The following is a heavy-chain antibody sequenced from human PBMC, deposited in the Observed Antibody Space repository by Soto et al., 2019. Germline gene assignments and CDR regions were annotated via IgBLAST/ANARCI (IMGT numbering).Heavy chain of an antibody. CDR3: ARDSFHCSGASCQSIPYYYGMEV. V-gene: IGHV3-30-3*01. D-gene: IGHD2-15*01. Sequence: WGSLRLSCAASGFTFSSYAMHWVRQDPGKGLEWVAVISYEVSNKYHADSVKGRFTISRDNTKNTLNLQMNSLRAEDTAVYYCARDSFHCSGASCQSIPYYYGMEVLGKGSAVTVSA. CDR1: GFTFSSYA. J-gene: IGHJ6*04. CDR2: ISYEVSNK.